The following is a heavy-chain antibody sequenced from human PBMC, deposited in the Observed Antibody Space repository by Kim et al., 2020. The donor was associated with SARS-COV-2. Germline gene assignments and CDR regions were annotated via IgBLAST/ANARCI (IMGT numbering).Heavy chain of an antibody. Sequence: GGSLRLSCAASGFTFDDYAMHWVRQAPGKGLEWVSGISWNSGSIGYADSVKGRFTISRDNAKNSLYLQMNSLRAEDTALYYCAKVSGYGDYVGWFDPWGQGTLVTVSS. CDR1: GFTFDDYA. CDR2: ISWNSGSI. CDR3: AKVSGYGDYVGWFDP. D-gene: IGHD4-17*01. J-gene: IGHJ5*02. V-gene: IGHV3-9*01.